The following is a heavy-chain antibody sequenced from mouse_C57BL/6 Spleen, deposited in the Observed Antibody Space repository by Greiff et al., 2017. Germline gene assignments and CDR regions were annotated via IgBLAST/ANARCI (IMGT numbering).Heavy chain of an antibody. CDR1: GYSFTGYY. J-gene: IGHJ4*01. D-gene: IGHD3-2*01. CDR3: ARSVDSDARDY. Sequence: EVQLQQPGPELVMPGASVKISCKASGYSFTGYYMNWVKQSPEKSLEWIGEINPSTGGTTYNQKFKAKATLTVDKSSSTAYMQLKGLTSEDSAVYYCARSVDSDARDYWGQGTSVTVSS. CDR2: INPSTGGT. V-gene: IGHV1-42*01.